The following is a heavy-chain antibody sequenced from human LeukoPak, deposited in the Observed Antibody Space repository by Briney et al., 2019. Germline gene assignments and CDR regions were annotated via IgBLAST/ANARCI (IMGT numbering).Heavy chain of an antibody. CDR2: IRYDGSNK. D-gene: IGHD3-10*01. V-gene: IGHV3-30*02. CDR1: GFTFSSYG. J-gene: IGHJ3*02. Sequence: AGGSLRLSCAASGFTFSSYGMHWVRQAPGKGLEWVAFIRYDGSNKYYADSVKGRFTISRDNSKNTLYLQMNSLRADDTAVYYCARLRFGEFEDAFDIWGQGTMVIVSS. CDR3: ARLRFGEFEDAFDI.